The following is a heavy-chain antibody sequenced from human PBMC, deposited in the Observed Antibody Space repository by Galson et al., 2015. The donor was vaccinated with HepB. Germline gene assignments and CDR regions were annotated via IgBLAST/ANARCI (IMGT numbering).Heavy chain of an antibody. CDR3: ARSRSSWYVGRDTDAFDI. V-gene: IGHV1-18*01. D-gene: IGHD6-13*01. J-gene: IGHJ3*02. CDR1: GYKITTYG. CDR2: ISAYNGNT. Sequence: SVKVSCKASGYKITTYGFSWVRQAPGQGLEWMGWISAYNGNTNYAQKFQGRVTMTTDTSTSTAYMELRSLRSDDTAVYYCARSRSSWYVGRDTDAFDIWGQGTMVTVSS.